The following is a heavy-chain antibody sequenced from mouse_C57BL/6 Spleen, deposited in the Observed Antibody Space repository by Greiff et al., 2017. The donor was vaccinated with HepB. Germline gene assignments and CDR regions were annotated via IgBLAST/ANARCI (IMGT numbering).Heavy chain of an antibody. CDR2: INPNNGGT. V-gene: IGHV1-26*01. Sequence: EVQLQQSGPELVKPGASVKISCKASGYTFTDYYMNWVKQSHGKSLEWIGDINPNNGGTSYNQKFKGKATLTVDKSSSTADMELRSLTSEDSAVYYCARFGGGSYWYFDVWGTGTTVTVSS. D-gene: IGHD3-1*01. J-gene: IGHJ1*03. CDR3: ARFGGGSYWYFDV. CDR1: GYTFTDYY.